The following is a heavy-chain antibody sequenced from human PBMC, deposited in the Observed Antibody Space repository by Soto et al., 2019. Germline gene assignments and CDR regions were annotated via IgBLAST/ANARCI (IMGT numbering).Heavy chain of an antibody. J-gene: IGHJ6*02. CDR2: SIPLSATT. D-gene: IGHD2-2*01. CDR3: ARGFDDRGIVVVPAANPWYYGMDV. V-gene: IGHV1-69*06. CDR1: GGTLSNNA. Sequence: QVQLVQSGTEVKKPGSSVKVSCKASGGTLSNNAISWVRQAPGQGLEWMGGSIPLSATTNYAQKFQGRVTTTADTSTSTASMELTSLTSDDTAVYYWARGFDDRGIVVVPAANPWYYGMDVWGQGTTVTVSS.